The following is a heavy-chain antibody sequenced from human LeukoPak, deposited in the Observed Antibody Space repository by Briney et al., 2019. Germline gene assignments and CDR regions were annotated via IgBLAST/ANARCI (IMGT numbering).Heavy chain of an antibody. D-gene: IGHD6-19*01. Sequence: ASVKVSCKASGYTFTSYGISWVRQAPGQGLEWMGWISAYNGNTNYAQKLQGRVTMTIDTSTSTAYMELRSLRSDDTAVYYCARFAVAANWFDPWGQGTLVTVSP. V-gene: IGHV1-18*01. CDR1: GYTFTSYG. J-gene: IGHJ5*02. CDR2: ISAYNGNT. CDR3: ARFAVAANWFDP.